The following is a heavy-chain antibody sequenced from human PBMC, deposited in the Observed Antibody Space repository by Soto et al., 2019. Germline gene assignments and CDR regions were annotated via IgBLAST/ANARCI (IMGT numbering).Heavy chain of an antibody. CDR3: ARGGVVYGDYDVGWFDP. CDR2: IYDSGST. D-gene: IGHD4-17*01. J-gene: IGHJ5*02. V-gene: IGHV4-30-4*01. Sequence: SETLSLTCTVSGGSISRGDYYWSWIRQPPGKGLEWIGYIYDSGSTYYNPSLKSRVTISVDTSKNQFSRKLSSVTAADTAVYYCARGGVVYGDYDVGWFDPWGQGTLVTVSS. CDR1: GGSISRGDYY.